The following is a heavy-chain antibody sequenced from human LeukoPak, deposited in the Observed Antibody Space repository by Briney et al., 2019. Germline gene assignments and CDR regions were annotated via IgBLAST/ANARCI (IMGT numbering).Heavy chain of an antibody. CDR1: GYSFTTYW. Sequence: GESLQISSKGSGYSFTTYWISWVRQMPGKGLEWMGRIDPSDSYSNISPSFQGHVAISGDKSTSTAYLQWSSLKASDTAMYYCARHENYDFWSGYYQNDYWGQGTLVTVSS. D-gene: IGHD3-3*01. CDR2: IDPSDSYS. V-gene: IGHV5-10-1*01. CDR3: ARHENYDFWSGYYQNDY. J-gene: IGHJ4*02.